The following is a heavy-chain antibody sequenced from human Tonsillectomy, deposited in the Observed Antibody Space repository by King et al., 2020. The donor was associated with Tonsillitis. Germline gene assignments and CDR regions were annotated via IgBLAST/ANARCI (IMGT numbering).Heavy chain of an antibody. J-gene: IGHJ4*02. V-gene: IGHV3-33*05. CDR2: LSSDGRNK. CDR1: GFSFSSFA. CDR3: ARDPERGYHFDY. D-gene: IGHD5-18*01. Sequence: VQLVESGGGVVRPGRSLRLSCVASGFSFSSFAIHWVRQAPGKGLEWVAVLSSDGRNKYYGDSVKGRFTISRDNSKNTLYMQMNSLRAEDTAVYFCARDPERGYHFDYWGQGTLVTVSS.